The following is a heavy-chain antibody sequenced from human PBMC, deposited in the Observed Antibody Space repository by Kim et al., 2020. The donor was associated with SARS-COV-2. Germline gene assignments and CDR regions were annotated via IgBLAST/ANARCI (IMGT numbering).Heavy chain of an antibody. Sequence: SETLSLTCNVSGGSISGSPYYWGWIRQPPGKGLEWIGNINYSGVTYDNPSLKSRVIMSVDTTKNQFSLSLMSVTAADTAVYFCVRDVPPSHHVTVNWGLG. V-gene: IGHV4-39*07. CDR2: INYSGVT. J-gene: IGHJ1*01. CDR1: GGSISGSPYY. D-gene: IGHD2-2*01. CDR3: VRDVPPSHHVTVN.